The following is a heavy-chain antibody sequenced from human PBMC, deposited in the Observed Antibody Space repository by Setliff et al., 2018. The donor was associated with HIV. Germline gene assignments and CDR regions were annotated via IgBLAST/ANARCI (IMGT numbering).Heavy chain of an antibody. CDR3: SRVQWVVAAIEDFYYMDV. CDR2: IRRKAYGGTT. D-gene: IGHD2-15*01. J-gene: IGHJ6*03. CDR1: GFTFGDYA. V-gene: IGHV3-49*04. Sequence: RLSCTTSGFTFGDYAMSWVRQAPGEGLEWVGFIRRKAYGGTTEYAASVKGSFTISRDDSKSIAYLQMNSLKAEDTAVYYCSRVQWVVAAIEDFYYMDVWGKGTTVTVSS.